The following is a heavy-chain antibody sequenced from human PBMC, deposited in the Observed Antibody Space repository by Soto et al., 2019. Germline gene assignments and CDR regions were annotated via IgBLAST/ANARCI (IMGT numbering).Heavy chain of an antibody. CDR1: GYTFTSYG. D-gene: IGHD3-3*01. Sequence: RASVKVSCKASGYTFTSYGISWVRQAPGQGLEWMGWISAYNGNTNYAQKLQGRVTMTTDTSTSTAYMELRSLRSDDTAVYYCARALRFLEATNYYYYYGMDVWGQGTTVTVSS. CDR2: ISAYNGNT. CDR3: ARALRFLEATNYYYYYGMDV. V-gene: IGHV1-18*04. J-gene: IGHJ6*02.